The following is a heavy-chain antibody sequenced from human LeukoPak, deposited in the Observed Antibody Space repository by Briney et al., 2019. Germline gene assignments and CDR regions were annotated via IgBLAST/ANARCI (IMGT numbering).Heavy chain of an antibody. D-gene: IGHD1-26*01. V-gene: IGHV7-4-1*02. J-gene: IGHJ4*02. Sequence: GASVKVSCKASGYTFTTYAMNWVRQAPGQGLEWMGWINTKTGNPTYAQGFTGRFVFSLDTSVSTAYLQISSLKAEDTAVYYCASGTCDSESCYIGIDYWGQGTLVTVSS. CDR2: INTKTGNP. CDR3: ASGTCDSESCYIGIDY. CDR1: GYTFTTYA.